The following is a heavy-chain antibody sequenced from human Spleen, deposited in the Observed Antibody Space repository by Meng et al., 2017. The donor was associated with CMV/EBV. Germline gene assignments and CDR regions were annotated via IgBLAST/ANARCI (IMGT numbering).Heavy chain of an antibody. Sequence: GESLKISCAASGFTFSDYYMSWIRQAPGKGLEWVSYISSSGSTIYYADSVKDRFTISRDNSKNTLYLQMNSLRAEDTAVYYCAKDRFDSHYYGMDVWGQGTTVTVSS. CDR3: AKDRFDSHYYGMDV. CDR2: ISSSGSTI. CDR1: GFTFSDYY. D-gene: IGHD3-10*01. J-gene: IGHJ6*02. V-gene: IGHV3-11*01.